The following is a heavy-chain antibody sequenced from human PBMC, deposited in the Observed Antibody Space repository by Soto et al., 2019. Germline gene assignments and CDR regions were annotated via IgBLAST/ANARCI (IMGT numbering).Heavy chain of an antibody. CDR3: TSRFLEWLPAYYGMDV. CDR1: GFTFSGSA. CDR2: IRSKANSYAT. D-gene: IGHD3-3*01. J-gene: IGHJ6*02. V-gene: IGHV3-73*01. Sequence: GGSLRLSCAASGFTFSGSAMHWVRQASGKGLEWVGRIRSKANSYATAYAASVKGRFTISRDDSKNTAYLQMNSLKTEDTAVYYCTSRFLEWLPAYYGMDVWGQGTTVTVSS.